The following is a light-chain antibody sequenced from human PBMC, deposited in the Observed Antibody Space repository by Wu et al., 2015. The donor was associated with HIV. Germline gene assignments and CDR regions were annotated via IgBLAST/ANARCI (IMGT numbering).Light chain of an antibody. CDR2: AAS. Sequence: DIQMTQSPSSLSASIGDRVTITCRASQNINNFLNWYQHKPGKAPELLISAASNLQSGAPSRFSGSGSGTDFTLTISSLQREDFAIYFCQETSNIPPAFGRGTRVENK. CDR3: QETSNIPPA. J-gene: IGKJ5*01. CDR1: QNINNF. V-gene: IGKV1-39*01.